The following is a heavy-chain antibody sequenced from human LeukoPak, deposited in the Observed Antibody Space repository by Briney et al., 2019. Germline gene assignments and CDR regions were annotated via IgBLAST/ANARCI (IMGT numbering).Heavy chain of an antibody. J-gene: IGHJ6*02. D-gene: IGHD3-16*01. CDR1: GYSFTGHY. CDR3: ARVIPQGPYYYHGMDV. CDR2: INPNSGGA. Sequence: ASVKVSCKASGYSFTGHYMYWVRQAPGQGLKWMGWINPNSGGANYAQKFQGRVTMTSDTSISTACVELSRLISDDTAIYNCARVIPQGPYYYHGMDVWGQGTTVTVSS. V-gene: IGHV1-2*02.